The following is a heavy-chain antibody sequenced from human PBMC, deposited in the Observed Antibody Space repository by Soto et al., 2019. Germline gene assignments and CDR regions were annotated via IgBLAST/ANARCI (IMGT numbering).Heavy chain of an antibody. CDR2: MSDDESKK. Sequence: QEQLVESGGGVVQPGRSLRLSCVASGFTFRSYGMHWVRQAPGKGLEWVEVMSDDESKKYYADSVKGRFTISRDNSKNTVLLQMDTMISEDTAVYYCARTAGGRVRGALDIWGQGTMVTVSS. V-gene: IGHV3-30-3*01. CDR1: GFTFRSYG. D-gene: IGHD6-13*01. J-gene: IGHJ3*02. CDR3: ARTAGGRVRGALDI.